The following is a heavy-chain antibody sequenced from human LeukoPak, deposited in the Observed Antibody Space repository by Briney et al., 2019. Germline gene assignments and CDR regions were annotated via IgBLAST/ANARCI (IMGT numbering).Heavy chain of an antibody. CDR2: ISSSGSTI. Sequence: SGGSLRLSCAASGFTFSSYEMNWVRQAPGKGLEWVSYISSSGSTIYYADSVKGRFTISRDNAKNSLYLQMNSLRAEDTAVYYCARDENSGWYPHYAFDIWGQGTMVTVSS. J-gene: IGHJ3*02. V-gene: IGHV3-48*03. CDR3: ARDENSGWYPHYAFDI. D-gene: IGHD6-19*01. CDR1: GFTFSSYE.